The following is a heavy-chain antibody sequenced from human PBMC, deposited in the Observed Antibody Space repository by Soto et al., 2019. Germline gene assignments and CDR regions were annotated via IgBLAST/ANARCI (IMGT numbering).Heavy chain of an antibody. D-gene: IGHD2-8*01. J-gene: IGHJ4*02. Sequence: QVQLVESGGGVVQPGRSLRLSCAAPGSTLSTNAMTWAGRAQGKGLEWLAVISYDGSNKYYADSVKGRFTISRDNSKNTLYLQMNSLRAEDTAVYYCARPSLHHIVLMVYAGFDYWGQGTLVTVSS. CDR2: ISYDGSNK. V-gene: IGHV3-30-3*01. CDR3: ARPSLHHIVLMVYAGFDY. CDR1: GSTLSTNA.